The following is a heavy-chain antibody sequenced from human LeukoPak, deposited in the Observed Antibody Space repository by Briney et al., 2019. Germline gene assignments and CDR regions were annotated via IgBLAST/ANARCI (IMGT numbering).Heavy chain of an antibody. CDR2: ISYDGSNK. J-gene: IGHJ3*02. CDR3: ARDSGSLYSSSLVPYHDAFDI. Sequence: GRSLRLSCAASGFTFSSYAMHWVRQAPGKGLEWVAVISYDGSNKYYADSVKGRFTISRDNSKNTLYLQMNSLRAEDTAVYYCARDSGSLYSSSLVPYHDAFDIWGQGTMVTVSS. V-gene: IGHV3-30-3*01. D-gene: IGHD6-13*01. CDR1: GFTFSSYA.